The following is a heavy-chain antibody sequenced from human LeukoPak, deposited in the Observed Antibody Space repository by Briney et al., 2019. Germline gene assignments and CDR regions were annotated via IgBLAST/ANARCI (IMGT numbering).Heavy chain of an antibody. CDR3: ARSPLLYYYYYMDV. V-gene: IGHV3-7*01. CDR1: GFTFSSYW. Sequence: SGGSLRLSCAASGFTFSSYWMSWVRQAPGKGLEWVANIKQDGSEKYYVDSVKGRFTISRDNAKNSLYLQMNSLRAEDTAVYYCARSPLLYYYYYMDVWGKGTTVTVSS. J-gene: IGHJ6*03. CDR2: IKQDGSEK.